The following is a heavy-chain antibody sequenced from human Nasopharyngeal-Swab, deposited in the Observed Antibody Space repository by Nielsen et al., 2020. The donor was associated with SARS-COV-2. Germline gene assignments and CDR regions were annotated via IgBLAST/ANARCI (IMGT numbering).Heavy chain of an antibody. CDR3: ARHSGSSSVDPNDY. Sequence: GESLKISCEGSGYSFTSYWIGWVRQMPGKGLVWMGIIYPGDSDTRYSPSFQGQVTISADKSISIAYLQWSSLKASDTAMYYCARHSGSSSVDPNDYWGQGTLVTVSS. V-gene: IGHV5-51*01. CDR2: IYPGDSDT. CDR1: GYSFTSYW. D-gene: IGHD6-6*01. J-gene: IGHJ4*02.